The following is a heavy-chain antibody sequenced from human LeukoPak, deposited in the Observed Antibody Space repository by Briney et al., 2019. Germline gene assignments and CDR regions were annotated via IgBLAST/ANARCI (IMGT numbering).Heavy chain of an antibody. D-gene: IGHD2-15*01. V-gene: IGHV1-18*01. CDR2: ISAYNGNT. CDR3: ARDRYCSGGSCYSGALFAY. J-gene: IGHJ4*02. CDR1: GYTFTSYG. Sequence: GASVKVSCKASGYTFTSYGISWARQAPGQGLEWMGWISAYNGNTNYAQKLQGRVTMTTDTSTSTAYTELRSLRSDDTAVYYCARDRYCSGGSCYSGALFAYWGQGTLVTVSS.